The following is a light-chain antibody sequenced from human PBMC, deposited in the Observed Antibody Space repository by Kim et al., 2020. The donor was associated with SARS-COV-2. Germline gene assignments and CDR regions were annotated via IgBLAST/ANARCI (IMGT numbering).Light chain of an antibody. CDR3: AAWDDDLSGRV. CDR2: SSD. CDR1: SSNIGASY. Sequence: QPVLTQPPSASGTAGQRVTISCSGSSSNIGASYVYWYQQLPRRAPKLLIHSSDERPSGVPDRFSGSKSGTSASLAISGLRSEDEAECYCAAWDDDLSGRVFGGGTQLTVL. V-gene: IGLV1-47*02. J-gene: IGLJ3*02.